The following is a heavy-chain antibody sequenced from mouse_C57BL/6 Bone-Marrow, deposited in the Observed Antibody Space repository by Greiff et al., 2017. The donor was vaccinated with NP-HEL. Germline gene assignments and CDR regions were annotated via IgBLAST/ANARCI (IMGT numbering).Heavy chain of an antibody. D-gene: IGHD3-2*02. CDR3: AREGQLRLLTWFAY. Sequence: QVQLKESGAELARPGASVKLSCKASGYTFTSYGISWVKQRTGQGLEWIGEIYPRSGNTYYNEKFKGKAALTADKSSSTAYMELRSLTSEDSAVYFCAREGQLRLLTWFAYWGQGTLVTVSA. CDR2: IYPRSGNT. V-gene: IGHV1-81*01. J-gene: IGHJ3*01. CDR1: GYTFTSYG.